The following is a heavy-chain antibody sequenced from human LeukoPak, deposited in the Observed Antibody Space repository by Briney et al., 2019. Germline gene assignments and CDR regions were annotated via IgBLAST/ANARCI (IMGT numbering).Heavy chain of an antibody. V-gene: IGHV3-7*01. D-gene: IGHD3-3*01. J-gene: IGHJ3*02. CDR2: IKQDGSEK. Sequence: GGSLRLSCAASGFTFSSYWMSRVRQAPGKGLEWVANIKQDGSEKYYVDSVKGRFTISRDNAKNSLYLQMNSLRAEDTAVYYCAREGNQRTYYDFWSGYRGFAFDIWGQGTMVTVSS. CDR3: AREGNQRTYYDFWSGYRGFAFDI. CDR1: GFTFSSYW.